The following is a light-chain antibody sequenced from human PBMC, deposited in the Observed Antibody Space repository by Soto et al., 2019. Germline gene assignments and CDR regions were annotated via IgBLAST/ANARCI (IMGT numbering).Light chain of an antibody. CDR2: DAS. CDR3: QQYVVGSTLS. V-gene: IGKV3-20*01. Sequence: ELVLTQSPGTLSLSPGGRASLSCRASQGVSSSYLAWYQQKPGQAPRLLIYDASNRATGIPARFSGSGSGTDFTLTISSLEPEDFALYYCQQYVVGSTLSFGLGTRLEIK. CDR1: QGVSSSY. J-gene: IGKJ5*01.